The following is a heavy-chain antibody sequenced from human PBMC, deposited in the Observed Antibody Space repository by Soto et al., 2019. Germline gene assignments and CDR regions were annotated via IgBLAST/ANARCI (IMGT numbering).Heavy chain of an antibody. CDR3: ARGSKQWLTTPSGYYYYGMDV. V-gene: IGHV1-69*01. D-gene: IGHD6-19*01. Sequence: QVQLVQSGAEVKKPGSSVKVSCKASGGTFSSYAISWVRQAPGQGLEWMGGIIPIFGTANCAQKFQGRVTITADESTSTAYMELSSLRSEDTAVYYCARGSKQWLTTPSGYYYYGMDVWGQGTTVTVSS. CDR2: IIPIFGTA. J-gene: IGHJ6*02. CDR1: GGTFSSYA.